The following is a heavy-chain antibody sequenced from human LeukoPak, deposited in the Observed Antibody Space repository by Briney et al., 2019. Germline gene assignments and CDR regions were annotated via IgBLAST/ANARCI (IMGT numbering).Heavy chain of an antibody. CDR1: GLTFSNYA. J-gene: IGHJ4*02. CDR2: ISGRGASK. V-gene: IGHV3-23*01. CDR3: AKGDRSGKQWLARLGY. Sequence: PGESLRLSCAVSGLTFSNYAMSWVRQAPGKGMEWVSGISGRGASKYYADSVKGRFTISRDNAKNSLYLQMNSLRAEDMALYYCAKGDRSGKQWLARLGYWGQGTLVTVSS. D-gene: IGHD6-19*01.